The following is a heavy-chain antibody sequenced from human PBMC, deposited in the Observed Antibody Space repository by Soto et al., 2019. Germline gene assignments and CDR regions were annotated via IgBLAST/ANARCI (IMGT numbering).Heavy chain of an antibody. J-gene: IGHJ5*02. D-gene: IGHD6-13*01. CDR1: GGSISSSSYY. Sequence: SETLSLTCTVSGGSISSSSYYWGWIRQPPGKGLEWIGSIYYSGSTYYNPSLKSRATISVDTSKNQFSLKLSSVTAADTAVYYCARHQSHSSSYVDPWGQGTLVTVSS. V-gene: IGHV4-39*01. CDR3: ARHQSHSSSYVDP. CDR2: IYYSGST.